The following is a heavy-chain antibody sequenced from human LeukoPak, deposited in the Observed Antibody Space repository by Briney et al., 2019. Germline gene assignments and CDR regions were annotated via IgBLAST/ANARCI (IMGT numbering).Heavy chain of an antibody. V-gene: IGHV4-39*07. J-gene: IGHJ6*01. CDR3: ARGRAAHGMDV. CDR2: IYYSGST. Sequence: SETLSFTCTVSGGSISSSSYYWGWIRQPPGKGLEWIGSIYYSGSTYYNPSLKSRVTISVDTSKNQFSLKLSSVTAADTAVYYCARGRAAHGMDVWGQGTTVTVSS. D-gene: IGHD6-25*01. CDR1: GGSISSSSYY.